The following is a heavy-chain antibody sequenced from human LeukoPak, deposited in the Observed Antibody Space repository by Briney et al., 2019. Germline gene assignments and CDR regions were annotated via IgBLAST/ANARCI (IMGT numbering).Heavy chain of an antibody. V-gene: IGHV3-21*01. J-gene: IGHJ4*02. CDR2: ISSSSSYI. CDR3: ARAPFVGDPDLFDY. D-gene: IGHD1-14*01. CDR1: GFTFSSYS. Sequence: GGSLRLSCAASGFTFSSYSMNWVRQAPGKGLEWVSSISSSSSYIYHADSVKGRFTISRDNAKNSLYLQMNSLRAEDTAVYYCARAPFVGDPDLFDYWGQGTLVTVSS.